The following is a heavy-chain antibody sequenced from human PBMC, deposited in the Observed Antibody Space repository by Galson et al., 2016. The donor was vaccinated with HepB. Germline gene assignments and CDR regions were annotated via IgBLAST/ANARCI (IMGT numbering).Heavy chain of an antibody. CDR1: GFTFRNYH. V-gene: IGHV3-21*01. CDR2: ISSGSAYK. CDR3: ARPRDNYGHAIDI. Sequence: SLRLSCAGSGFTFRNYHMHWVRQTPGKGLEWVSSISSGSAYKYYADSVKGRFSIFRDNAKNSLYLQMNSLRAVDTAVYYCARPRDNYGHAIDIWGQGTMVTVSS. J-gene: IGHJ3*02. D-gene: IGHD3-10*01.